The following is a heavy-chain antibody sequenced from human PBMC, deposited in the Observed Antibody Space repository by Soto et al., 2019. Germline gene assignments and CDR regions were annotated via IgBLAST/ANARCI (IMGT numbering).Heavy chain of an antibody. CDR3: ARDRGSSWYDDHSYAMDV. Sequence: SQTLSLTCAVSGDSVSSNSAAWNWIRQSPSRGLEWLGRTYYRSKWYNDYAVSVKSRITINPDTSKNQFSLQLNSVTPEDTAVYYCARDRGSSWYDDHSYAMDVSAQRTSVTVSS. J-gene: IGHJ6*02. D-gene: IGHD6-13*01. V-gene: IGHV6-1*01. CDR2: TYYRSKWYN. CDR1: GDSVSSNSAA.